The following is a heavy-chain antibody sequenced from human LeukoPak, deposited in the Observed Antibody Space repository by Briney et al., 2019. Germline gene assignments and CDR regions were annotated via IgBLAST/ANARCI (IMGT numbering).Heavy chain of an antibody. CDR2: IYYSGST. V-gene: IGHV4-30-4*01. CDR3: AREGYCSSTSCLDY. CDR1: VGSISRVDYY. J-gene: IGHJ4*02. D-gene: IGHD2-2*01. Sequence: SQTLSLTCTVSVGSISRVDYYWSWIRQPPGKGLEWIGYIYYSGSTYYNPSLKSRVTISVDTSKNQFSLKLSSVTAADTAVYYCAREGYCSSTSCLDYWGQGTLVTVSS.